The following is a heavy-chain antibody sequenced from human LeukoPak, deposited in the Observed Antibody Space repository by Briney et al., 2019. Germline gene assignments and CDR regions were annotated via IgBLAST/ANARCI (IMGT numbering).Heavy chain of an antibody. Sequence: PGGSLRLSCAASEFVFSDYYMSWIRQAPGKGLEWVARLHADGSEKYYVGSVKGRFTISGDNAKNSLYLQMNSLRVEDTAVYYCARGGYSFDYLGQGTRVTVSS. D-gene: IGHD5-12*01. CDR2: LHADGSEK. CDR1: EFVFSDYY. V-gene: IGHV3-7*01. J-gene: IGHJ4*02. CDR3: ARGGYSFDY.